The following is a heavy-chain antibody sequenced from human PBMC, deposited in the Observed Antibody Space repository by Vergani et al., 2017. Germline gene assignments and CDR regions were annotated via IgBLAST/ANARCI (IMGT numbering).Heavy chain of an antibody. CDR2: ISAYNGNT. CDR1: GYTFTSYG. J-gene: IGHJ4*02. CDR3: ARLPTYYDMLTGYYTLDY. D-gene: IGHD3-9*01. Sequence: QVQLVQSGAEVKKPGASVKVSCKASGYTFTSYGISWVRQAPGQGLEWMGWISAYNGNTNYAQKLQGRVTMTTDTSTSTAYMELRSLRSDDTAVYYCARLPTYYDMLTGYYTLDYWGQGTLVTVSS. V-gene: IGHV1-18*01.